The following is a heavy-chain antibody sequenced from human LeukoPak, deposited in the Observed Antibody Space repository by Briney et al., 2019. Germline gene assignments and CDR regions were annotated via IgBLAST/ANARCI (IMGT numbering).Heavy chain of an antibody. CDR1: GGSISSYY. CDR3: ARGRLRLGELYPYYFDY. V-gene: IGHV4-59*01. CDR2: IYYSGST. Sequence: SETLSLTCTVSGGSISSYYWSWIRQPPGKGLEWIGYIYYSGSTNYNPSLKSRVTISVDTSKNQFSLKLSSVTAADTAVYYCARGRLRLGELYPYYFDYWGQGTLDTVSS. D-gene: IGHD3-16*01. J-gene: IGHJ4*02.